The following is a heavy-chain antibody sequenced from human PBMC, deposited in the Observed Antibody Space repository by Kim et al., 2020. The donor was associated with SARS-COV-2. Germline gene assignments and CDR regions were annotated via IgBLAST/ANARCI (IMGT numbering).Heavy chain of an antibody. D-gene: IGHD3-22*01. CDR1: GYTFTSYA. J-gene: IGHJ4*02. V-gene: IGHV7-4-1*02. Sequence: ASVKVSCKASGYTFTSYAMNWVRQAPGQGLEWMGWINTNTGNPTYAQGFTGRFVFSLDTSVSTAYLQISSLKAEDTAVYYCARPGDPGITYYYDSSGLVYWGQGTLVTVSS. CDR2: INTNTGNP. CDR3: ARPGDPGITYYYDSSGLVY.